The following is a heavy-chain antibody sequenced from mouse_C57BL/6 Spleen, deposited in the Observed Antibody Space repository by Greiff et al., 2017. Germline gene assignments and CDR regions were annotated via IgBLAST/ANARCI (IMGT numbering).Heavy chain of an antibody. CDR2: IDPNSGGT. D-gene: IGHD2-4*01. CDR1: GYTFTSYW. V-gene: IGHV1-72*01. J-gene: IGHJ4*01. CDR3: ARIIGLYDYDERYAMDY. Sequence: VKLQQPGAELVKPGASVKLSCKASGYTFTSYWMHWVKQRPGRGLEWIGRIDPNSGGTKYNEKFKSKATLTVDKPSSTAYMQLSSLTSEDSAVYYCARIIGLYDYDERYAMDYWGQGTSVTVSS.